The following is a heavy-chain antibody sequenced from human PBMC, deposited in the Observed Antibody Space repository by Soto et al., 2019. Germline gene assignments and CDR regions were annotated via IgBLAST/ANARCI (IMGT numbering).Heavy chain of an antibody. Sequence: GESLKISCKGSGDSFTSYWISWVRQMPGKGLEWMGRIDPSDSYTNYSQSFQGHVTISADKSISTAYLQWSSLKASDTAMYYCARQYATLYGMDVWCKGTMVTVSS. V-gene: IGHV5-10-1*01. J-gene: IGHJ6*04. CDR2: IDPSDSYT. CDR3: ARQYATLYGMDV. CDR1: GDSFTSYW. D-gene: IGHD1-26*01.